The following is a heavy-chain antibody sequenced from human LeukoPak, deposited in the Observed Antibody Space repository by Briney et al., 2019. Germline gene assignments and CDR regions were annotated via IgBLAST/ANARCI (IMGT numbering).Heavy chain of an antibody. CDR1: GFTFSDYY. CDR2: ISSSGSNI. D-gene: IGHD1-1*01. J-gene: IGHJ5*02. CDR3: ARDYTRTTGWFDP. V-gene: IGHV3-11*04. Sequence: GGSLRLSCAASGFTFSDYYMTWIRQAPGKGLEWVSYISSSGSNIHYADSVKGRFTISRDNAKNSLYLQMNSLRAEDTAVYYCARDYTRTTGWFDPWGQGTLVTVSS.